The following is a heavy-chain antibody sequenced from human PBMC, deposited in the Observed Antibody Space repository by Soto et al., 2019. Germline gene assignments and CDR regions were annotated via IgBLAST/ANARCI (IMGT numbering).Heavy chain of an antibody. CDR1: GGSFSGYY. J-gene: IGHJ4*02. Sequence: PSETLSLTCAVYGGSFSGYYWSWIRQPPGKGLEWIGEINHSGSTNYNPSLKSRVTISVDTSKNQFSLKLSSVTAADTAVYYCARGLTYYDYVWGSYRPPSSDYWGQGTLVTVSS. D-gene: IGHD3-16*02. V-gene: IGHV4-34*01. CDR3: ARGLTYYDYVWGSYRPPSSDY. CDR2: INHSGST.